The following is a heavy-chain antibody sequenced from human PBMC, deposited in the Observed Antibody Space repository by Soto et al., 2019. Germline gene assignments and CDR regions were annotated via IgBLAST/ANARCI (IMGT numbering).Heavy chain of an antibody. CDR2: ISYDGSNK. J-gene: IGHJ6*02. CDR1: GFTFSSYG. V-gene: IGHV3-30*18. D-gene: IGHD2-15*01. CDR3: AKGVVAATSYYYYGMDV. Sequence: QVQLVESGGGVVQPGRSLRLSCAASGFTFSSYGMHWVRRAPGKGLGWVAVISYDGSNKYYADSVKGRFTISRDNSKNTLYLQMNSLRAEDTAVYYCAKGVVAATSYYYYGMDVWGQGTTVTVSS.